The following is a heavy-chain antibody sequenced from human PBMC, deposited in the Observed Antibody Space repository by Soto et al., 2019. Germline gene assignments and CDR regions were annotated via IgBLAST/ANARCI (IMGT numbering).Heavy chain of an antibody. CDR2: IYNGGST. J-gene: IGHJ5*02. Sequence: SGTLSLTCAVSGYTISSGYNWGWLRQPPGKGLEWIGSIYNGGSTYYNPSLNSRVTLSIDMTNNHVSLILNSVTAADTAVYYCARVGPWVRYYYDSSPYTFENWTDPWGQGTLVIVSS. CDR3: ARVGPWVRYYYDSSPYTFENWTDP. V-gene: IGHV4-38-2*01. D-gene: IGHD3-22*01. CDR1: GYTISSGYN.